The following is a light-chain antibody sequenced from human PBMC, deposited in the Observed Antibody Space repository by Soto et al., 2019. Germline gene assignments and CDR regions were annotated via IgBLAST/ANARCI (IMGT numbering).Light chain of an antibody. CDR3: QQYYSYPPT. Sequence: EIVLTQSPGTLSLSPVERATLSCMASQSVSSSYLAWYQQKPGQAPRLLIYGASTRATGIPARFSGSGSGTEFTLTISCLQSEDFATYYCQQYYSYPPTFGQGTRLEIK. CDR1: QSVSSSY. J-gene: IGKJ5*01. CDR2: GAS. V-gene: IGKV3-20*01.